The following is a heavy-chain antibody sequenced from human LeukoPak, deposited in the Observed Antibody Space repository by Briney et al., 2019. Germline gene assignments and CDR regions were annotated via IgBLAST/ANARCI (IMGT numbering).Heavy chain of an antibody. CDR2: ISYDGSNK. J-gene: IGHJ4*02. CDR3: ARARVGATDY. Sequence: SGGSLRLSCAASGFTFSSYGMHWVRQAPGKGLEWVAVISYDGSNKYYADSVKGRFTISRDNAKNTLYLQMNSLRAEDTAVYYCARARVGATDYWGQGTLVTVSS. CDR1: GFTFSSYG. V-gene: IGHV3-30*03. D-gene: IGHD1-26*01.